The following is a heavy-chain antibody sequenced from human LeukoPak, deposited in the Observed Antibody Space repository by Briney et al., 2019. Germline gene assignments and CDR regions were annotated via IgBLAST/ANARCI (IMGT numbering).Heavy chain of an antibody. CDR1: GYTFTGYY. Sequence: ASVTVSCKASGYTFTGYYMHWVRQAPGQGLEWMGWINPNSGGTNYAQKFQGRVTMTRDTSISTAYMELSRLRSDDTAVYYCARERRSSWLTGFVSEIDYWGQGTLVTVSS. D-gene: IGHD6-13*01. CDR3: ARERRSSWLTGFVSEIDY. J-gene: IGHJ4*02. CDR2: INPNSGGT. V-gene: IGHV1-2*02.